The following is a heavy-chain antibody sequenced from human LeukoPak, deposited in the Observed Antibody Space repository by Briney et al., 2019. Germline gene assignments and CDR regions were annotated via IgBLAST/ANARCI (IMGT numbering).Heavy chain of an antibody. D-gene: IGHD6-13*01. CDR2: TYYRSKWYN. CDR1: GDSVSSNNGA. J-gene: IGHJ6*03. V-gene: IGHV6-1*01. CDR3: ARLDNGYSSWGYYYYYMDV. Sequence: SQTLSLTCAISGDSVSSNNGAWNWIRQSPSRGLEWLGRTYYRSKWYNDYAESLISRITISPVTSKNQFSLQLYSVTAADTAVYYCARLDNGYSSWGYYYYYMDVWGKGTTVTVSS.